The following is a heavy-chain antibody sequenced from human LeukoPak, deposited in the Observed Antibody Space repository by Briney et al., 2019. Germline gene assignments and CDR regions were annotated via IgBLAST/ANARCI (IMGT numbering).Heavy chain of an antibody. CDR1: GGSSSLYY. CDR2: IHYSGTT. J-gene: IGHJ4*02. V-gene: IGHV4-59*01. Sequence: SETLALTCTVAGGSSSLYYWSWIRQPPGKVLEWIGYIHYSGTTNYNPSLKSRVTISVDTSKNQFSLKLSSVTAADTAVYYCAGGGQWLAFDYWGQGTLVTVSS. D-gene: IGHD6-19*01. CDR3: AGGGQWLAFDY.